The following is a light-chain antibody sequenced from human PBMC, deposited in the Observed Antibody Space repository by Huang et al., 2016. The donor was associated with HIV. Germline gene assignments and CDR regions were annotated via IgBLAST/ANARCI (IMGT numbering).Light chain of an antibody. V-gene: IGKV1-5*03. Sequence: DIQMTQSPSTLSASVGDRVTITCRASQSISSWLAWYQQKPGKAPKLLIYKASNLESGVPSRLSGSGSGTEFTLTISSLQPDDFATYYCQQYNSYPLTFGQGTKLEI. CDR1: QSISSW. CDR2: KAS. CDR3: QQYNSYPLT. J-gene: IGKJ2*01.